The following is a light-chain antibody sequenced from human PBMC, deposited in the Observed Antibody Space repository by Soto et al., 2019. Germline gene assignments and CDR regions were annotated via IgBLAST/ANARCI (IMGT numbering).Light chain of an antibody. CDR3: QQYNNWPRT. J-gene: IGKJ1*01. CDR1: QSVGSN. CDR2: AAS. Sequence: EIILTQSPDTLSLSPGERATLSCRASQSVGSNLAWYQQKPGQAPRLLIYAASTRATGIPARFSGSGSGTEFTLTISSLQSEDFAVYYCQQYNNWPRTFGQGTKVDIK. V-gene: IGKV3-15*01.